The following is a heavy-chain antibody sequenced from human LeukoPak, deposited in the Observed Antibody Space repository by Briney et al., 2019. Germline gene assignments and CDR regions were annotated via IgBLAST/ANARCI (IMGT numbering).Heavy chain of an antibody. J-gene: IGHJ4*02. CDR3: ARSSWAYSSGWLFDY. Sequence: SQTLSLTCAISGDSVSSNSAAWDWIRQSPSRGLEWLGRTYYRSTWYNDYAVSVKSRITINPHTSKNQFSLQLNSVTPEDTAVYYCARSSWAYSSGWLFDYWGQGTLVTGSS. CDR1: GDSVSSNSAA. V-gene: IGHV6-1*01. D-gene: IGHD6-19*01. CDR2: TYYRSTWYN.